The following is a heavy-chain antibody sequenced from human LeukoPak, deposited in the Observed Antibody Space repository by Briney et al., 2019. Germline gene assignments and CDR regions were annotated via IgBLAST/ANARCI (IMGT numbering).Heavy chain of an antibody. CDR2: INPNSGGT. V-gene: IGHV1-2*02. CDR3: ARKGSGYNSPYWYFDL. Sequence: ASVKVSCKASGYTFTSYDINWVRQAPGQGLEWMGWINPNSGGTNYAQKFQGRVTMTRDTSISTAYMELSRLRSDDTAVYYCARKGSGYNSPYWYFDLWGRGTLVTVSS. CDR1: GYTFTSYD. J-gene: IGHJ2*01. D-gene: IGHD5-12*01.